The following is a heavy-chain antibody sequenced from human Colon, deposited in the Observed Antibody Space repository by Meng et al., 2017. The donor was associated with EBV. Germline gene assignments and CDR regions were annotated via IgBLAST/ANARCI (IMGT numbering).Heavy chain of an antibody. CDR1: GGSMSSGNYY. D-gene: IGHD2-21*01. Sequence: VQLQESGPGLVPPSQTLSLTFTVSGGSMSSGNYYWSWIRQPPGKGLEWIGYIHHSGSAYYNPSPKSRVSISVGTSKNQFSLNLNSMTAADTAVYYCASFDHIPRRNYFDYWGQGTLVTVSS. CDR2: IHHSGSA. V-gene: IGHV4-30-4*01. CDR3: ASFDHIPRRNYFDY. J-gene: IGHJ4*02.